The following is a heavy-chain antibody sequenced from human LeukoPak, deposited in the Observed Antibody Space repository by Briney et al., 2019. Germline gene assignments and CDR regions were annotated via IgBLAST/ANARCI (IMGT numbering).Heavy chain of an antibody. CDR3: ARTERVVRGGREYYYYYYMDV. CDR1: GGSISRGGYS. CDR2: FYYSGST. Sequence: PSETLSLTCAVSGGSISRGGYSWSWIRQPPGKGLEWIGYFYYSGSTYYNPSLKSRVTISLDTSKNQLSLKLSSVTAADTAVYYCARTERVVRGGREYYYYYYMDVWGKGTTVTVSS. J-gene: IGHJ6*03. D-gene: IGHD3-10*01. V-gene: IGHV4-30-4*07.